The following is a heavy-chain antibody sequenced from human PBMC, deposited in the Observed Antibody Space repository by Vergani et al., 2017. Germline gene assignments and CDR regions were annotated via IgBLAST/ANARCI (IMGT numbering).Heavy chain of an antibody. CDR2: IWYDGSNK. J-gene: IGHJ4*02. D-gene: IGHD6-13*01. CDR3: AKVEMYSSSWYYFDY. CDR1: GFTFSSYG. V-gene: IGHV3-33*06. Sequence: VQLVESGGGLIQPGGSLRLSCAASGFTFSSYGMHWVRQAPGKGLEWVAVIWYDGSNKYYADSVKGRFTISRDNSKNTLYLQMNSLRAEDTAVYYCAKVEMYSSSWYYFDYWGQGTLVTVSS.